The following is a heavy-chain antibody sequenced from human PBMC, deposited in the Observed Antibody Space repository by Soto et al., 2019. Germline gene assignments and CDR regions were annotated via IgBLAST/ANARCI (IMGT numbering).Heavy chain of an antibody. J-gene: IGHJ6*02. CDR1: VYTFTTYG. Sequence: PMKVSCKPSVYTFTTYGVTWVRQAPGQKLEWMGWISAYKGNTNYAQKVQGRVTMTTDTPTSTAYMELRSLRSDDTAVYYCARGGRHDSSGYYLPFSGMDVWGQGTTVTVSS. CDR3: ARGGRHDSSGYYLPFSGMDV. V-gene: IGHV1-18*01. CDR2: ISAYKGNT. D-gene: IGHD3-22*01.